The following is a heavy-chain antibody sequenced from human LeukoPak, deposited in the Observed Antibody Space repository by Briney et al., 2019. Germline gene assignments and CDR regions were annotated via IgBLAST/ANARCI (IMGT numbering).Heavy chain of an antibody. J-gene: IGHJ4*02. CDR3: AKAKGNTWYDY. Sequence: PGGSQTLSCAASGFTFSSYEMNWVRQAPGKGLEWVSAISGSGASTFYADSVKGRFTISRDNSKNTLFLQMSSLRAEDTAVYFCAKAKGNTWYDYWGQGPLVIVS. V-gene: IGHV3-23*01. D-gene: IGHD6-13*01. CDR1: GFTFSSYE. CDR2: ISGSGAST.